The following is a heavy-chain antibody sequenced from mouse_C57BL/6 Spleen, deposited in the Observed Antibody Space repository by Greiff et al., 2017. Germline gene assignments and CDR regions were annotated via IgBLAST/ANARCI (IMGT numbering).Heavy chain of an antibody. CDR1: GFTFSDYY. V-gene: IGHV5-16*01. J-gene: IGHJ4*01. CDR2: INYDGSST. Sequence: EVPLVESEGGLVQPGSSMKLSCTASGFTFSDYYIAWVRPVPEKGLEWVANINYDGSSTYYLDSLKSRFIISRDNAKNILYLQMSSLKSEDTATYYCARDKGYYDYDCAMDYWGQGTSVTVSS. CDR3: ARDKGYYDYDCAMDY. D-gene: IGHD2-4*01.